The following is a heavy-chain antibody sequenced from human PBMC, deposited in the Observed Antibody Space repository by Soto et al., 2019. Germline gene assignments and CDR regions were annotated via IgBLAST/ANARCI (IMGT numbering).Heavy chain of an antibody. CDR1: GGSFSGDY. J-gene: IGHJ5*02. Sequence: SETLSLTCAVYGGSFSGDYWNWIRQSPGKGLEWIGEINHSGITNYNPSLKSRATIFVDTSKKQFTLQLTSVTAADTAVYYCARGASTERYFSPSGGAWFDPWGQGTLVPVSS. CDR3: ARGASTERYFSPSGGAWFDP. CDR2: INHSGIT. D-gene: IGHD3-9*01. V-gene: IGHV4-34*01.